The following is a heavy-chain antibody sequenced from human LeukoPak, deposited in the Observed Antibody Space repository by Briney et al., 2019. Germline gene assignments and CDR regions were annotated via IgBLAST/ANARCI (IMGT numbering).Heavy chain of an antibody. CDR3: ARDRSAARDY. J-gene: IGHJ4*02. V-gene: IGHV3-7*01. D-gene: IGHD6-6*01. CDR1: GFTFNNYW. CDR2: IKKDGSEK. Sequence: GGSLRLSCAASGFTFNNYWMSWVRLAPGKGLEWVANIKKDGSEKFYVDSVKGRFTISRDNARNSLYLQMNSLRAEDTAVYYCARDRSAARDYWGQGTLVTVSS.